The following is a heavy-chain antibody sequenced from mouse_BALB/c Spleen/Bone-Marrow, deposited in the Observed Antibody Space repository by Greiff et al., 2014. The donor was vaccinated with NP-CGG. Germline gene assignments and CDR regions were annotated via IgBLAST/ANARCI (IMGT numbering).Heavy chain of an antibody. CDR2: ISNLAYSI. CDR3: ARETTRGAMDY. Sequence: EVKLEESGGALVQPGGSRKLSCAASGFTFSDYGMAWVRQAPGKGLEWVAFISNLAYSIYYTDTVTGRFTISRENAKNTLYLEMSSLRSEDTAMYYCARETTRGAMDYWGQGTSVTVSS. J-gene: IGHJ4*01. V-gene: IGHV5-15*02. CDR1: GFTFSDYG. D-gene: IGHD2-1*01.